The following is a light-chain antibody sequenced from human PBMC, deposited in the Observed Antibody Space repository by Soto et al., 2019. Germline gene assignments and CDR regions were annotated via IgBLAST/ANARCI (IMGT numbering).Light chain of an antibody. Sequence: DIQMTQSPSTLSVSVGDRVTITCRASQTISDWLAWYQQKPGKAPKLLIYKASSLESGVPSRFSGSGSGTEFTLTISSLQPDDLATYYCQQYKTYYTFGQGTKLEIK. CDR1: QTISDW. J-gene: IGKJ2*01. CDR3: QQYKTYYT. V-gene: IGKV1-5*03. CDR2: KAS.